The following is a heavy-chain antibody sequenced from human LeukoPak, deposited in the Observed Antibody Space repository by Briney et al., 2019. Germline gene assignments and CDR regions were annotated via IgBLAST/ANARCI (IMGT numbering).Heavy chain of an antibody. CDR3: ARGRVEVGATYYFDY. Sequence: SETLSLTCAVYGGSFSGYYWSWIRQPPGKGLEWIGEINHSGSTNYNPSLKSRVTISVDMSKNQFSLKLSSVTAADTAVYYCARGRVEVGATYYFDYWGQGTLVTVSS. D-gene: IGHD1-26*01. V-gene: IGHV4-34*01. J-gene: IGHJ4*02. CDR1: GGSFSGYY. CDR2: INHSGST.